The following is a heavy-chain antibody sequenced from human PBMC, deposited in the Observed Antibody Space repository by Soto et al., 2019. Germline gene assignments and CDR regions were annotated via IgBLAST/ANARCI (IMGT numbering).Heavy chain of an antibody. Sequence: GASVKVSCKASGYTFTSYAMHWVRQAPGQRLEWMGWINAGNGNTKYSQKFQGRVTITRDTSASTAYMELSSLRSEDTAVYYCALDSSGYYDSNWFDPWGQGTLVTVSS. V-gene: IGHV1-3*01. J-gene: IGHJ5*02. CDR1: GYTFTSYA. CDR3: ALDSSGYYDSNWFDP. CDR2: INAGNGNT. D-gene: IGHD3-22*01.